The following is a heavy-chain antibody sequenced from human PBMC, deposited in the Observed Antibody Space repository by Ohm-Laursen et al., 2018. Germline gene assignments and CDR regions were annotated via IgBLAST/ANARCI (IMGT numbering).Heavy chain of an antibody. CDR1: GGSISSYY. D-gene: IGHD3-22*01. J-gene: IGHJ4*02. CDR3: ARGKTRGTLTVVAFDY. CDR2: IYTSGST. Sequence: SETLSLTCPVSGGSISSYYWSWIRQPAGKGLEWIGRIYTSGSTNYNPSLESRVTISADTSKNQFSLNLISVTAADTAVYFCARGKTRGTLTVVAFDYWGQGTLVTVSS. V-gene: IGHV4-4*07.